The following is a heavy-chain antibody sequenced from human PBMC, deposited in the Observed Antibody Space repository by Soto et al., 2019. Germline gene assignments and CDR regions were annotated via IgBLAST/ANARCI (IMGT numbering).Heavy chain of an antibody. CDR1: GGTFSSYV. CDR3: ARLPRVMLPTLEGGLDV. D-gene: IGHD3-10*02. J-gene: IGHJ6*02. V-gene: IGHV1-69*12. Sequence: VQLVQSGAEVKKAGSSVKVSCKSSGGTFSSYVISWVRQAPGRGLEWMGGITPIFDTTNYAQKFEGRVTITADESTTTAYLELNSLISEDTAVYYCARLPRVMLPTLEGGLDVWGQGTTVTVFS. CDR2: ITPIFDTT.